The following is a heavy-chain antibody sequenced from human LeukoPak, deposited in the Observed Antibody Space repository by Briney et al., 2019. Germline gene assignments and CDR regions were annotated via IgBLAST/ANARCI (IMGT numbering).Heavy chain of an antibody. CDR1: GFTFSSYS. Sequence: GGSLRLSCAASGFTFSSYSMNWVRQAPGKGLEWVSYISSSSTIYYADSVKGRFTISRDNAKNSLYLQMNSLRAEDTAVYYCASLPSGLRFLEWFPYFDYWGQGTLVTVSS. D-gene: IGHD3-3*01. CDR3: ASLPSGLRFLEWFPYFDY. CDR2: ISSSSTI. J-gene: IGHJ4*02. V-gene: IGHV3-48*01.